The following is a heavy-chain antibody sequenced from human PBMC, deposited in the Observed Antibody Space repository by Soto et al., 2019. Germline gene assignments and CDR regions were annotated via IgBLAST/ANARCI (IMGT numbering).Heavy chain of an antibody. CDR2: INPSGGST. V-gene: IGHV1-46*01. D-gene: IGHD6-13*01. Sequence: ASVKVSCKASGYTFSSYYMHWVRQAPGQGLEWMGIINPSGGSTTYAQKFQGRVTMTRDTSTSTVYMELSSLRSEDTAVYYCARAQPHSSSWKNAFDIWGQGTMVTVSS. CDR3: ARAQPHSSSWKNAFDI. CDR1: GYTFSSYY. J-gene: IGHJ3*02.